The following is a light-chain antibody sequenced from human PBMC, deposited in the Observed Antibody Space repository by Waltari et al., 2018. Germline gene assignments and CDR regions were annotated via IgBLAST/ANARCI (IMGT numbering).Light chain of an antibody. CDR2: EDR. V-gene: IGLV3-10*01. J-gene: IGLJ3*02. CDR3: YSTDSSGDIWL. Sequence: YEQKSGEVPVLFIYEDRKRQSGFPEVFSASSSGTMATLTISGFQVEDEADYYCYSTDSSGDIWLFGGGTKLTVL.